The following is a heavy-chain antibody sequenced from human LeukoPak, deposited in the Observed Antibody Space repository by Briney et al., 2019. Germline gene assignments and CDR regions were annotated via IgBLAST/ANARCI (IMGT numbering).Heavy chain of an antibody. CDR3: ARRARDSSGEGFDY. CDR2: IYPGDFDT. Sequence: GESLKISCKGSGYSFTSYWIGWVRQMPGKGLEWMGVIYPGDFDTRYGPSFQGQVTISADKSITTAYLQWSRLRASDTAIYYCARRARDSSGEGFDYWGQGTLVTVSS. CDR1: GYSFTSYW. J-gene: IGHJ4*02. D-gene: IGHD6-19*01. V-gene: IGHV5-51*01.